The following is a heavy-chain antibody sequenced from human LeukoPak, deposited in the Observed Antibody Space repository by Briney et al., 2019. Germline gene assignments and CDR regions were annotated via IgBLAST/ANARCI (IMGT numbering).Heavy chain of an antibody. J-gene: IGHJ6*03. V-gene: IGHV3-21*01. CDR2: ISSSSSYI. D-gene: IGHD3-9*01. CDR1: GFTFSSYS. Sequence: PGGSLRLSCAASGFTFSSYSMNWVRQAPGKGLEWVSSISSSSSYIYYADSVKGRFTISRDNARNSLYLQMNSLRADDTAVYYCARVATHYDVLTDSYYYYYMDVWGKGTTVTISS. CDR3: ARVATHYDVLTDSYYYYYMDV.